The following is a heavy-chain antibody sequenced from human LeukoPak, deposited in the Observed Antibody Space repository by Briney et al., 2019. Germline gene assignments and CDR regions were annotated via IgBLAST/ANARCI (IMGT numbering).Heavy chain of an antibody. CDR2: IIPIFGTA. Sequence: ASVKVSCKASGGTFSSYAISWVRQAPGQGLEWMGRIIPIFGTANYAQKFQGRVTITTDESTSTAYMELSSLRSEDTAVYYCAREGDGSGSYYWADYYYYYTDVWGKGTTVTVSS. J-gene: IGHJ6*03. V-gene: IGHV1-69*05. CDR3: AREGDGSGSYYWADYYYYYTDV. CDR1: GGTFSSYA. D-gene: IGHD3-10*01.